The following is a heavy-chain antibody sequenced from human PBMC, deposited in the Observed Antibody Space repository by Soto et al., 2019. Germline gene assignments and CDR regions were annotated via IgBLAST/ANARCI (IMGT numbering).Heavy chain of an antibody. Sequence: EVQLFESGGGLVQPGGSLRLCCAASGFTFSSYAMSWVRQAPGKGLEWVSAISGSGGSTYYADSVKCRFTISRDNFKNTLYLQMNSLRAEDTAVYYCAKDPRYCSGGSCYGGSYWGQGTLVTVSS. D-gene: IGHD2-15*01. V-gene: IGHV3-23*01. CDR3: AKDPRYCSGGSCYGGSY. CDR2: ISGSGGST. J-gene: IGHJ4*02. CDR1: GFTFSSYA.